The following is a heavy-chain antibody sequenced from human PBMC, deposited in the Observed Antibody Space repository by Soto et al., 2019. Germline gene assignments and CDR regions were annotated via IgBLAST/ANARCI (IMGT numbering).Heavy chain of an antibody. J-gene: IGHJ6*03. CDR2: IYYSGST. Sequence: SETLSLTCTVSGGSISSSSYYWGWIRQPPGKGLEWIGSIYYSGSTYYNPSLKSRVTISVDTSKNQFSLKLNSVTAADTAVFYCARHARYPDYYMDVWGKGTTVTVSS. CDR1: GGSISSSSYY. V-gene: IGHV4-39*01. D-gene: IGHD3-9*01. CDR3: ARHARYPDYYMDV.